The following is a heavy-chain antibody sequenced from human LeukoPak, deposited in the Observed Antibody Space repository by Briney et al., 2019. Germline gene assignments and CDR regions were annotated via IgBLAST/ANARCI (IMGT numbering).Heavy chain of an antibody. D-gene: IGHD5-18*01. J-gene: IGHJ3*02. CDR3: ARVRGYSYGSDAFDI. CDR1: GGSISSYY. CDR2: IYYSGST. V-gene: IGHV4-59*01. Sequence: SETLSLTCTVSGGSISSYYWSWVRQPPGKGLEWIGYIYYSGSTNYNPSLKSRVTISVDTSKNQFSLKLSSVTAADTAVFYCARVRGYSYGSDAFDIWGQGTMVTVSS.